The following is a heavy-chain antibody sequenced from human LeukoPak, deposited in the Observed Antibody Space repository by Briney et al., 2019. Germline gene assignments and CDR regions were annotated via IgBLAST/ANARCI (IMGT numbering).Heavy chain of an antibody. V-gene: IGHV4-34*01. J-gene: IGHJ4*02. CDR2: INHSGST. CDR1: GGSFSGYY. Sequence: PSETLSLTCAVYGGSFSGYYWSWIRQPPGKGLEWIGEINHSGSTNYNPSLKSRVTISVDTSKNPFSLKLSSVTAADTAVYYCARNAYYDSSGYYSPFDYWGQGTLVTVSS. D-gene: IGHD3-22*01. CDR3: ARNAYYDSSGYYSPFDY.